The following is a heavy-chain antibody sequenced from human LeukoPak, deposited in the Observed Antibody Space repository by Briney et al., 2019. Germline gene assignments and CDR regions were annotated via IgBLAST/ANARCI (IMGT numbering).Heavy chain of an antibody. J-gene: IGHJ4*02. D-gene: IGHD4-11*01. CDR3: ARVSITVTTWRLYYFDY. Sequence: PGGSLRLSCAASQFIFSTFWMSWVRQAPGKGLEWVANIKQDGSEKYYVESVKDRFTISRDNARNSLFLQMNSLRAEDTAVYYCARVSITVTTWRLYYFDYWGQGTLVTVSS. CDR1: QFIFSTFW. V-gene: IGHV3-7*01. CDR2: IKQDGSEK.